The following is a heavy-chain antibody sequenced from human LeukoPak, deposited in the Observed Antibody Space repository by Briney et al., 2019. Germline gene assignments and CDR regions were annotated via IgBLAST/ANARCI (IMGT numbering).Heavy chain of an antibody. D-gene: IGHD2-2*02. CDR1: GYTFTSYA. CDR3: ARDGSLGYCSSTSCYTHWYFDL. V-gene: IGHV1-69*13. J-gene: IGHJ2*01. Sequence: SVKVSCKASGYTFTSYAISWVRQAPGQGLEWMGGIIPIFGTANYARKFQGRVTITADESTSTAYMELSSLRSEDTAVYYCARDGSLGYCSSTSCYTHWYFDLWGRGTLVTVSS. CDR2: IIPIFGTA.